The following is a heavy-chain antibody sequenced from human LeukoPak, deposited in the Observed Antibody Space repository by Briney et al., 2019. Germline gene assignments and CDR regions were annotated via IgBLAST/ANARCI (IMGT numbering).Heavy chain of an antibody. Sequence: ASVKVSCKASGYTFTGYYMHWVRQAPGQGLEWMGWINPNSGGTNYAQKFQGRVTMTRDTSISTACMELSRLRSDDTAVYYCASLHYDRTNFFDYWGQGTLVTVSS. CDR2: INPNSGGT. D-gene: IGHD3-22*01. CDR1: GYTFTGYY. V-gene: IGHV1-2*02. J-gene: IGHJ4*02. CDR3: ASLHYDRTNFFDY.